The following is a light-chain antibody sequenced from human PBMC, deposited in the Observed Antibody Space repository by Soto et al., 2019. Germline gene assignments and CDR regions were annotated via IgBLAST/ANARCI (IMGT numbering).Light chain of an antibody. CDR1: QSISRY. V-gene: IGKV1-39*01. J-gene: IGKJ4*01. Sequence: DIHMSQSPSSLSASVGYRFTITCRASQSISRYLNWYQQKPGKAPKVLIYAASSLQSGVPSRSSGIGSGTDFTLSISSLQPEDFETYYCQQSYSGPLTFGGGTKVDIK. CDR3: QQSYSGPLT. CDR2: AAS.